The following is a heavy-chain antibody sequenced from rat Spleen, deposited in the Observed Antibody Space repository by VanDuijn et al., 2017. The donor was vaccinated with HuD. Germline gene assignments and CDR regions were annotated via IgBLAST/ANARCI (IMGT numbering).Heavy chain of an antibody. CDR3: ARHGPYRLHYFDY. CDR2: ISPSGGST. V-gene: IGHV5-25*01. Sequence: EVQLVESGGGLVQPGRSLKLSCAASGFTFSNYDMAWVRQAPTKGLEWVASISPSGGSTYYRDSVKGRFTVSRDNAKSTLYLQMDSLRSEDTATYYCARHGPYRLHYFDYWGQGVMVTVSS. CDR1: GFTFSNYD. J-gene: IGHJ2*01. D-gene: IGHD1-4*01.